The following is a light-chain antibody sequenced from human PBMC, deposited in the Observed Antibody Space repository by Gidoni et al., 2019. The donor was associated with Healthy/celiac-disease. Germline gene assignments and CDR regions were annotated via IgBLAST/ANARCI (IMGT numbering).Light chain of an antibody. V-gene: IGLV3-1*01. CDR2: HAS. Sequence: SYELTQPPSVSVSPGQTASFTCSGDKLGDKYACWYQQKPGQSPVRVIYHASKRPSGIPERFSGSNSGNTATLTISGTQAMDEADYYCQAWDSSTAVFGGGTKLTVL. CDR3: QAWDSSTAV. J-gene: IGLJ2*01. CDR1: KLGDKY.